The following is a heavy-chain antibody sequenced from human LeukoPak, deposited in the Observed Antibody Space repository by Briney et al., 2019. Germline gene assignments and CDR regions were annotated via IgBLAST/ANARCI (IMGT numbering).Heavy chain of an antibody. Sequence: GGSLRLSCAASGFTFSSYWMSWVRQAPGKGLEWVANIKQDGSEKYYVDSVRGRFTISRDNAKNSLYLQMNSLRAEDTAVYYCARVAGIDYFDYWGQGTLVTVSS. CDR1: GFTFSSYW. CDR2: IKQDGSEK. D-gene: IGHD6-19*01. V-gene: IGHV3-7*01. CDR3: ARVAGIDYFDY. J-gene: IGHJ4*02.